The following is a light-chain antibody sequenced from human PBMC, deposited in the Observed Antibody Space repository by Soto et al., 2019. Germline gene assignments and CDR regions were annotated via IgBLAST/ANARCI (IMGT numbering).Light chain of an antibody. Sequence: DIHLTQSPSSLSASVGDRVTITCRASQGITNNLAWYQQKPGNPPRLLIYEESTLHSGVPSRFSGRKVGTQFILTIDSLQPEDFATYYCQQDKSYPRTFGGGTKVEIK. V-gene: IGKV1-9*01. J-gene: IGKJ4*01. CDR1: QGITNN. CDR3: QQDKSYPRT. CDR2: EES.